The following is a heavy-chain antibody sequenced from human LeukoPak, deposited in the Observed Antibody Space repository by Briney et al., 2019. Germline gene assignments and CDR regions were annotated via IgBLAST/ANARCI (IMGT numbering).Heavy chain of an antibody. Sequence: GASVKVSCKASGYTFTGYYMHWARQAPGQGLEWMGRIIPIFGTANYAQKFQGSVTITTDESTSTAYMELSSLRSEDTAVYYCARQSDISGYYYFDYWGQGTLVTVSS. V-gene: IGHV1-69*05. CDR1: GYTFTGYY. CDR3: ARQSDISGYYYFDY. J-gene: IGHJ4*02. CDR2: IIPIFGTA. D-gene: IGHD3-22*01.